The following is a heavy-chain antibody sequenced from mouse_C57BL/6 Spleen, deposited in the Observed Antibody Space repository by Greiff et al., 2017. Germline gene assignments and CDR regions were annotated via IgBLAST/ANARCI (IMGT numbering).Heavy chain of an antibody. CDR1: VYAFSSSW. J-gene: IGHJ1*03. CDR3: AKGSSDYGSTYWYFDV. V-gene: IGHV1-80*01. CDR2: IYPGDGDT. Sequence: VQLQQSGAELVKPGASVKISCKPSVYAFSSSWMNWVKQRPGKGLEWIGQIYPGDGDTNYNGKFKGKATLTADKSSSTAYMQLSSLTSEDSAVYFCAKGSSDYGSTYWYFDVWGTGTTGTVSS. D-gene: IGHD1-1*01.